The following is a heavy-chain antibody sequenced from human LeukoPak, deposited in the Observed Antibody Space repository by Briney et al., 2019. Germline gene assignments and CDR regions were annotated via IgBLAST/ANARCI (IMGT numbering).Heavy chain of an antibody. D-gene: IGHD3-16*02. J-gene: IGHJ3*02. Sequence: GGSLRLSCAASGFTFSSYGMHWVRQAPGKGLEWVAVIWYDGSNKYYADSVKGRFTISRDNSKNTLYLQMNSLRAEDTAVYFCAKKNYEGVWMSYHPDNDAFDISGQGTMVTVSP. CDR1: GFTFSSYG. CDR3: AKKNYEGVWMSYHPDNDAFDI. CDR2: IWYDGSNK. V-gene: IGHV3-33*06.